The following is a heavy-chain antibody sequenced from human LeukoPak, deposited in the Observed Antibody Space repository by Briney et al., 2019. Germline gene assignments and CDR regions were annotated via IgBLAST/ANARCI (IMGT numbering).Heavy chain of an antibody. CDR2: INGDGSST. J-gene: IGHJ4*02. Sequence: GGSLRLSCAASGFTFSSYWMNWVRHAPGKGLVWVSRINGDGSSTNYADSVKGRFTISRDNAKNTLYLQLNSLRAEDTAIYYCARSQGPYDYWGQGTLVTVSS. V-gene: IGHV3-74*01. CDR1: GFTFSSYW. CDR3: ARSQGPYDY.